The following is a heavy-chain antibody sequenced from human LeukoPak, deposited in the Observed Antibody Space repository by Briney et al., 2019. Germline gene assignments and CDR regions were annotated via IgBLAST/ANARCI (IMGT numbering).Heavy chain of an antibody. CDR1: GFTFGSYA. J-gene: IGHJ4*02. CDR3: ARQASGGYYFGY. Sequence: PGRSLRLSCAASGFTFGSYAMHWVRQAPGKGLEWVAVISYDGSNKYYADSVKGRFTISRDNSKNTLYLQMNSLRAEDTAVYYCARQASGGYYFGYWGQGTLVTVSS. V-gene: IGHV3-30*04. D-gene: IGHD3-22*01. CDR2: ISYDGSNK.